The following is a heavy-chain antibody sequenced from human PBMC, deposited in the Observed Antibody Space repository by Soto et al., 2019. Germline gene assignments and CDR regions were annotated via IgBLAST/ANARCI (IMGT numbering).Heavy chain of an antibody. V-gene: IGHV4-31*03. D-gene: IGHD3-9*01. CDR2: IYYSGST. Sequence: PSETLSLTCTVSGGSISSGGYYWSWIRQHPGKGLEWIGYIYYSGSTYYNPSLKSRVTISVDTSKNQFSLKLSSVTAADMAVYYCSRTLYDILTGQDYYYSMDVWGQGTTVTVSS. CDR1: GGSISSGGYY. J-gene: IGHJ6*02. CDR3: SRTLYDILTGQDYYYSMDV.